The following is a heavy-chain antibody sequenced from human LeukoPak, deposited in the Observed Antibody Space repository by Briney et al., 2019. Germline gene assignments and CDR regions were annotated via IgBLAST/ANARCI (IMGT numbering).Heavy chain of an antibody. Sequence: GGSLRLSCAASGFTFSSYAMNWVRQAPGKGLEWVSAISGGGGGTYYADSVKGRFTISRDNSKNTLYLQMNSLRAEDTAVYYCAKALDIVVVPAAIFGAIDYWGQGTLVTVSS. CDR3: AKALDIVVVPAAIFGAIDY. CDR2: ISGGGGGT. D-gene: IGHD2-2*01. V-gene: IGHV3-23*01. CDR1: GFTFSSYA. J-gene: IGHJ4*02.